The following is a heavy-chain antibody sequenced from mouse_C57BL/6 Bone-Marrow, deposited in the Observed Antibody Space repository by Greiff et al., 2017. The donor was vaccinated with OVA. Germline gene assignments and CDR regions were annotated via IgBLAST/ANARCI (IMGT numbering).Heavy chain of an antibody. J-gene: IGHJ3*01. Sequence: VQLQQSGTVLARPGASVKMSCKTSGYTFTSYWMHWVKQRPGQGLEWIGAIYPGNSDTSYNQKFKGKAKLTAVTSASTAYMELSSLTNEDSAVYYCTREGHVLEKAWFAYWGQGTLVTVSA. V-gene: IGHV1-5*01. CDR1: GYTFTSYW. D-gene: IGHD1-1*01. CDR2: IYPGNSDT. CDR3: TREGHVLEKAWFAY.